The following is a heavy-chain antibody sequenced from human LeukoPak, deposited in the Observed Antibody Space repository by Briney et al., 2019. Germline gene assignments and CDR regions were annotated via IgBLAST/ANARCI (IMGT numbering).Heavy chain of an antibody. D-gene: IGHD2-15*01. V-gene: IGHV4-59*01. Sequence: SETLSLTCTVSGGSISSYYWSWIRQPPGKGLEWIGYIYYSGSTNYNPSLKSRVTISVDTSKNQFSLKLSSVTAADTAVYYCARDHYSPYYYYYYGMDVWGQGTTVTVSS. CDR3: ARDHYSPYYYYYYGMDV. CDR2: IYYSGST. CDR1: GGSISSYY. J-gene: IGHJ6*02.